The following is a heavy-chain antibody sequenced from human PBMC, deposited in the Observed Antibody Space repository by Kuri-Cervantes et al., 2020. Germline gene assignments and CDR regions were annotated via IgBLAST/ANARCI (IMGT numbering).Heavy chain of an antibody. J-gene: IGHJ4*02. CDR3: ARGEGRFLEWFHPQFDY. Sequence: GESLKISCAASGFTFSSYWMSWVRQAPGKGLEWVANIKRDGNEKYYVDSVKGRFTISRDNAKNSLYLQMNSLRADDMAVYYCARGEGRFLEWFHPQFDYWGQGTLVTVSS. CDR1: GFTFSSYW. D-gene: IGHD3-3*01. CDR2: IKRDGNEK. V-gene: IGHV3-7*02.